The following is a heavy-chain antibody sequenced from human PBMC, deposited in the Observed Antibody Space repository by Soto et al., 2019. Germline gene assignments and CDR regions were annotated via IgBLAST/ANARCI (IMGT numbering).Heavy chain of an antibody. V-gene: IGHV1-69*01. Sequence: QVPLVQSGAEVKKPGSSVKVSCKASGGTFSSYAISWVRQAPGQGLEWMGGIIPIFGTANYAQKFQGRVTITADESTSTAYMELSSLRSEDTAVYYCARDPRIAARPSYYYGMDVWGQRTTVTVSS. J-gene: IGHJ6*02. D-gene: IGHD6-6*01. CDR1: GGTFSSYA. CDR3: ARDPRIAARPSYYYGMDV. CDR2: IIPIFGTA.